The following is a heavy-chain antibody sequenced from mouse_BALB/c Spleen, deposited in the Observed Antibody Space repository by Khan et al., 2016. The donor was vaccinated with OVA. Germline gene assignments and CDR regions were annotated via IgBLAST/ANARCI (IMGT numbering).Heavy chain of an antibody. J-gene: IGHJ3*01. CDR3: AREGASYRADGWFAY. CDR1: GYTFTSYT. CDR2: INPTSTYT. Sequence: QVQLQQSGTELARPGASVKMSCKASGYTFTSYTMHWVKQRPGQGLEWIGYINPTSTYTNYNQKFKDKATLTADKSSITAYMQLSSLTSEDSAVYYGAREGASYRADGWFAYWGQGTLVTVSA. V-gene: IGHV1-4*01. D-gene: IGHD2-14*01.